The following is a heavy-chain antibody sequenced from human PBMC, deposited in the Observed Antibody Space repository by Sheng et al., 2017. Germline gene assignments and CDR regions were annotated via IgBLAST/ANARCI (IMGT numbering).Heavy chain of an antibody. J-gene: IGHJ5*02. Sequence: QVQLVQSGGDVRKPGASVTVSCKATGYTFTSYGITWVRQAPGEGLEWMGWIRPYNGNTDYAPKYQGRVTMTTDTSTNTAYMELRSLRSDDTAVYFCARDLGWELLNSFDPWGDGT. CDR1: GYTFTSYG. CDR2: IRPYNGNT. CDR3: ARDLGWELLNSFDP. V-gene: IGHV1-18*01. D-gene: IGHD1-26*01.